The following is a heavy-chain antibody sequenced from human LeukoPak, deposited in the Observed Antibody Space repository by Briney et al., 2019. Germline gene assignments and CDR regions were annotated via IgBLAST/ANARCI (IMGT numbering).Heavy chain of an antibody. CDR2: INPNSGGT. J-gene: IGHJ3*02. Sequence: ASVKASCKASGYTFTGYYMHWVRQAPGQGLEWMGWINPNSGGTNYAQKFQGRVTMTRDTSISTACMELSRLRSDDTAVYYCARGLYSNGGDDAFDIWGQGTMVTVSS. D-gene: IGHD4-11*01. CDR1: GYTFTGYY. V-gene: IGHV1-2*02. CDR3: ARGLYSNGGDDAFDI.